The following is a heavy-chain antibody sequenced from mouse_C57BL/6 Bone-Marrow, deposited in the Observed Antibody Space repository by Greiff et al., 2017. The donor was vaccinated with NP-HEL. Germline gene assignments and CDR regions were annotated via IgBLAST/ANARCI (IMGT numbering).Heavy chain of an antibody. V-gene: IGHV1-58*01. CDR3: ARSILRYYFDY. D-gene: IGHD1-2*01. J-gene: IGHJ2*01. Sequence: VHVKQSGAELVRPGSSVKMSCKTSGYTFTSYGINWVKQRHGQGLEWIGYIYIGNGYTEYNEKFKGKATLTSDKSSSTAYMQLSSLTSEDSAIYFCARSILRYYFDYWGQGTTLTVSS. CDR1: GYTFTSYG. CDR2: IYIGNGYT.